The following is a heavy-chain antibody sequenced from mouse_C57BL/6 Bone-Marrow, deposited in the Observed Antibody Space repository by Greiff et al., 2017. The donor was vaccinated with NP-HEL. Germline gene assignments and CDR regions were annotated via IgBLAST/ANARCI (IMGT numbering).Heavy chain of an antibody. CDR3: ARWGFYYGSSFDY. CDR2: IFPGSGST. V-gene: IGHV1-75*01. Sequence: VQLQESGPELVKPGASVKISCKASGYTFTDYYINWVKQRPGQGLEWIGWIFPGSGSTYYNEKFKGKATLTVDKSSSTAYMLLSSLTSEDSAVYFCARWGFYYGSSFDYWGQGTTLTVSS. CDR1: GYTFTDYY. D-gene: IGHD1-1*01. J-gene: IGHJ2*01.